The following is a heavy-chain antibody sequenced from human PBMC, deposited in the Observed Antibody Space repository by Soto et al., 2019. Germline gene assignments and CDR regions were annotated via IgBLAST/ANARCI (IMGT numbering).Heavy chain of an antibody. CDR3: ATVMHNWNDIPAFDI. Sequence: ASVKVSCKVSGYTLTELSMHWVRQAPGKGLEWMGGFDPEDGETIYAQKFQGRVTMTEDTSTDTAYMELSGLRSEDTAVYYCATVMHNWNDIPAFDIWGQGTMVTVSS. D-gene: IGHD1-20*01. CDR2: FDPEDGET. V-gene: IGHV1-24*01. CDR1: GYTLTELS. J-gene: IGHJ3*02.